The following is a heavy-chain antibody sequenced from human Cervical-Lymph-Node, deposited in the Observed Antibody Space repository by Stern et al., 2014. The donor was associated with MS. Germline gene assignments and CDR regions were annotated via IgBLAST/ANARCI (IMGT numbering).Heavy chain of an antibody. Sequence: QLVESGPGLVKPSETLSLTCTVSGGSITNRDYWGWIRQSPGKGLEWIGSVYYSGITYYRPSLKSRATISIDTSRNQFFLRFTSVPATDTAVYFCARGVTAVTNYVPNWCFDLWGRGTLVTVSS. CDR3: ARGVTAVTNYVPNWCFDL. D-gene: IGHD4-11*01. J-gene: IGHJ2*01. V-gene: IGHV4-39*02. CDR1: GGSITNRDY. CDR2: VYYSGIT.